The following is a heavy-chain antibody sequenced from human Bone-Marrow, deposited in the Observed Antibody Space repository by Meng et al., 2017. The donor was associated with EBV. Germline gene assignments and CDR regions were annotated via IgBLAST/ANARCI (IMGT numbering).Heavy chain of an antibody. D-gene: IGHD1-26*01. CDR1: GFTFSSYG. CDR3: AKGENSGSRLSWFDP. Sequence: QVQLVESXXGXVQPGXXLXXXXXXSGFTFSSYGMHWVRQAPGKGLEWVAVISYDGSNKYYADSVKGRFTISRDNSKNTLYLQMNSLRAEDTAVYYCAKGENSGSRLSWFDPWGQGTLVTVSS. CDR2: ISYDGSNK. V-gene: IGHV3-30*18. J-gene: IGHJ5*02.